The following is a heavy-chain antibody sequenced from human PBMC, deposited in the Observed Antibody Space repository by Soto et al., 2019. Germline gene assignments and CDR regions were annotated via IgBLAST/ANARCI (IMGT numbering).Heavy chain of an antibody. Sequence: GGSLRLSCAASGFTFSSYAMSWVRQAPGKGLEWVSAISGSGGSTYYADSVKGRFTISRDNSKNTLYLQMNSLRAEDTAVYYCASPYDFWSGYYVGFDYWGQGTLVTVSS. J-gene: IGHJ4*02. CDR1: GFTFSSYA. D-gene: IGHD3-3*01. CDR2: ISGSGGST. CDR3: ASPYDFWSGYYVGFDY. V-gene: IGHV3-23*01.